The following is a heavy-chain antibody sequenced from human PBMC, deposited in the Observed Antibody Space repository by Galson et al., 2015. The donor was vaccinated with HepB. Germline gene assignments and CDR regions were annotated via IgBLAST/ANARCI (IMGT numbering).Heavy chain of an antibody. CDR1: GFTFSDYY. V-gene: IGHV3-11*06. CDR2: ISSSSSYT. D-gene: IGHD6-13*01. Sequence: SLRLSCAASGFTFSDYYMSWIRQAPGKGLEWVSYISSSSSYTNYADSVKGRFTISRDNAKNSLYLQMNSLRAEDTAVYYCARTGYSSSPIKHWGQGTLVTVSS. CDR3: ARTGYSSSPIKH. J-gene: IGHJ1*01.